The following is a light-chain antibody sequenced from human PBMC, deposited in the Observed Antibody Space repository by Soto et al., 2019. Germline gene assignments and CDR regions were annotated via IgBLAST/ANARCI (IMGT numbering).Light chain of an antibody. CDR1: QNVGSK. CDR2: GAS. Sequence: EVEMTQSPATLSVSPGEKATLSCRASQNVGSKLSWYQQTPGRAPRLLFYGASTRATGVPARFSAGGSGTEFTLTISSLQSEDFVVYYCQQYDSWPQFTFGPGTKVEIK. J-gene: IGKJ3*01. V-gene: IGKV3-15*01. CDR3: QQYDSWPQFT.